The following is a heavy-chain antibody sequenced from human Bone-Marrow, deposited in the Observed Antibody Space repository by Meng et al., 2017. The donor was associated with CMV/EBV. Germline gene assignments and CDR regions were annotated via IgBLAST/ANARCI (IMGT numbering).Heavy chain of an antibody. J-gene: IGHJ4*02. Sequence: YSCTSYWIGWVRQMPGKGLEWMGIIYPGDSDTTYSPSLQGQVTISADKSISTAYLQWSSLKASDSAIYYCVRALGYCSGGSCYYFDYWGQGTLVTVSS. CDR2: IYPGDSDT. V-gene: IGHV5-51*01. CDR3: VRALGYCSGGSCYYFDY. CDR1: YSCTSYW. D-gene: IGHD2-15*01.